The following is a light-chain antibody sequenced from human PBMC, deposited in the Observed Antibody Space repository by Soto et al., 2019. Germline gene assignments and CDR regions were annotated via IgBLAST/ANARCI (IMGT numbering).Light chain of an antibody. CDR2: GAS. V-gene: IGKV3-20*01. CDR1: QSVSSSY. CDR3: QQYGSSPPIT. J-gene: IGKJ5*01. Sequence: IVLMQSPGTLSLSTGERATLSCRASQSVSSSYLAWHQQKPGQAPRLLIYGASSRATGIPDRFSGSGSGTDFTLTISRLEPEDFAVYYCQQYGSSPPITFGQGTGLEI.